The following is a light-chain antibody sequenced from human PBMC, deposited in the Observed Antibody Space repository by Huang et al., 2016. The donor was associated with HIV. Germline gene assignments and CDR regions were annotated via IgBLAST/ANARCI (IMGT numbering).Light chain of an antibody. V-gene: IGKV4-1*01. CDR1: QSVLYSSSNKNY. Sequence: DIVMTQSPDSLAVSLGERATINCKSSQSVLYSSSNKNYLAWYQQKPGQPPKLLIYWASTRESGVPDRFSGSGSGTEFTLTISSLQAEDVAVYYCQQYYSTPLTFGPGTKVDIK. CDR2: WAS. J-gene: IGKJ3*01. CDR3: QQYYSTPLT.